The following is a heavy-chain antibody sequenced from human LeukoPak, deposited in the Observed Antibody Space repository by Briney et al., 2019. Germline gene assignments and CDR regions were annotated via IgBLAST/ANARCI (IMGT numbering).Heavy chain of an antibody. Sequence: SETLSLTCTVSGYSISSGYYWGWIRQPAGKGLEWIGRIYTSGSTNYNPSLKSRVTMSVDTSKNQFSLKLSSVTAADTAVYYCARLRLPYYYYMDVWGKGTTVTISS. CDR3: ARLRLPYYYYMDV. J-gene: IGHJ6*03. CDR2: IYTSGST. V-gene: IGHV4-4*07. CDR1: GYSISSGYY. D-gene: IGHD6-25*01.